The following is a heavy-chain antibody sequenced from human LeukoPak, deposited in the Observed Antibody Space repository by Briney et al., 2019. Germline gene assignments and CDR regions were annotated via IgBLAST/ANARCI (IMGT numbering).Heavy chain of an antibody. CDR3: ARSVSDAFDL. J-gene: IGHJ3*01. CDR1: GFTFSSHN. CDR2: IGTDGSYI. Sequence: PGGSLRLSCAASGFTFSSHNMNWVCHAPMKGLEWVSSIGTDGSYIYYADSVQGRFTISRDNANNSLYLQMNSLRADDTAVYYCARSVSDAFDLWGQGTMVTVSS. D-gene: IGHD2-8*01. V-gene: IGHV3-21*01.